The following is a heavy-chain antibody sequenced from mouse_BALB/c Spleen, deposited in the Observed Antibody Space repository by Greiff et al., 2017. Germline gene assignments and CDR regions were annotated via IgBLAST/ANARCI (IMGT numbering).Heavy chain of an antibody. CDR3: NGYYGSSYGWFAY. J-gene: IGHJ3*01. CDR1: GFNIKDYY. Sequence: VQLKESGAELVRSGASVKLSCTASGFNIKDYYMHWVKQRPEQGLEWIGWIDPENGDTEYAPKFQGKATMTADTSSNTAYLQLSSLTSEDTAVYYCNGYYGSSYGWFAYWGQGTLVTVSA. D-gene: IGHD1-1*01. CDR2: IDPENGDT. V-gene: IGHV14-4*02.